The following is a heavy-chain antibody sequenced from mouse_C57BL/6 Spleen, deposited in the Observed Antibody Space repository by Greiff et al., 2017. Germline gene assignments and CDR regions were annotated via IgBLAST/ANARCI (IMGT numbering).Heavy chain of an antibody. V-gene: IGHV1-63*01. Sequence: QVQLKESGAELVRPGTSVKMSCKASGYTFTNYWIGWAKQRPGHGLEWIGDIYPGGGYTNYNEKFKGKATLTADKSSSTAYMQFSSLTSEDSAIYYCARWRRKTGYYAMDYWGQGTSVTVSS. CDR1: GYTFTNYW. J-gene: IGHJ4*01. CDR2: IYPGGGYT. CDR3: ARWRRKTGYYAMDY.